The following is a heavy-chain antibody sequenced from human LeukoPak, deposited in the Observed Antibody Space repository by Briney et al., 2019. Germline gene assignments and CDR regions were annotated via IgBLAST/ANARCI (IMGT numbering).Heavy chain of an antibody. CDR2: INPSGCST. CDR3: ARDFGPTLRFGEFQNWFDP. D-gene: IGHD3-10*01. CDR1: GYTFTSYY. J-gene: IGHJ5*02. V-gene: IGHV1-46*01. Sequence: ASVKVSCKASGYTFTSYYMHWVRQAPGQGLEWMGIINPSGCSTSYAQKFQGKVTMTSDTSTSTVYMELSSLRSEDTAVYYCARDFGPTLRFGEFQNWFDPWGQGTLVTVSS.